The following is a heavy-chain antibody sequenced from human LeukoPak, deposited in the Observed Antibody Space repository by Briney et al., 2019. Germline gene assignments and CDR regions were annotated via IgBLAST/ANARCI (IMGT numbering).Heavy chain of an antibody. D-gene: IGHD3-10*01. CDR3: AREPGIGYAFDI. Sequence: PGGSLRLSCVVSGFTFTNSWMTWVRQTPGKGLEWVANIKQDGSEKHYVDSVKGRFTISRDNTKNSLYLQMNSLRAEDTAVYYCAREPGIGYAFDIWGQGIMVTVSS. V-gene: IGHV3-7*01. CDR1: GFTFTNSW. J-gene: IGHJ3*02. CDR2: IKQDGSEK.